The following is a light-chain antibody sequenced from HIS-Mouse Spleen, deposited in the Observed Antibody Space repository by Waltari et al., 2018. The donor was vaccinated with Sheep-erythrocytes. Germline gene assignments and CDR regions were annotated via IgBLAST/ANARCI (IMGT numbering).Light chain of an antibody. CDR1: SSDGGGDNY. V-gene: IGLV2-11*01. CDR2: EIS. J-gene: IGLJ3*02. Sequence: QSALTQPRPVSGSPGLSVTISCPGTSSDGGGDNYGSWYQQHPAKAPKLMSYEISKRPSGVPDRFSGSKSGNTASLTVSGLQAEDVGVYYCMRALQTPWTFGQGTK. CDR3: MRALQTPWT.